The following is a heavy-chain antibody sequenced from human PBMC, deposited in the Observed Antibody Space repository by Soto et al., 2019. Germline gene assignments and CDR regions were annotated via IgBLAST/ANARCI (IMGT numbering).Heavy chain of an antibody. CDR2: IILIFGTA. CDR1: GGTFSSYA. Sequence: SVKVSCKASGGTFSSYAISWVRQAPGQGLEWMGGIILIFGTANYAQKFQGRVTMTADTSTSTAYMELRSLRSDDTAVYYCAREGIAAAGIGFGYYYYGMDVWGQGTTVTVSS. D-gene: IGHD6-13*01. CDR3: AREGIAAAGIGFGYYYYGMDV. J-gene: IGHJ6*02. V-gene: IGHV1-69*06.